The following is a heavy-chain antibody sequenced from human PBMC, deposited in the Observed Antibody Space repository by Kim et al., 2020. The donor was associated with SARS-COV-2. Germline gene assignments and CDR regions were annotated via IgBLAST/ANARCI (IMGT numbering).Heavy chain of an antibody. Sequence: YYADSVKGRFSISRDNSKSSLYLEMNSRRVEDTALYYCAREGPGNPLDFWGQGALVTVSS. V-gene: IGHV3-11*01. CDR3: AREGPGNPLDF. J-gene: IGHJ4*02.